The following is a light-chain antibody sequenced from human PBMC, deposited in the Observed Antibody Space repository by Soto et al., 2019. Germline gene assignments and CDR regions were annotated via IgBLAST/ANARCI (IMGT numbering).Light chain of an antibody. CDR3: QQYDKWPPRT. CDR2: GAS. V-gene: IGKV3-15*01. Sequence: EIVMTQSPATLSVSPGERATLSCRASQSVSSNLAWYQQKPGQAPRLFIYGASTRAAGIPARFSGSGSGTDFTLTISSLQSEDSAVYYCQQYDKWPPRTFGQGTKVEIK. J-gene: IGKJ1*01. CDR1: QSVSSN.